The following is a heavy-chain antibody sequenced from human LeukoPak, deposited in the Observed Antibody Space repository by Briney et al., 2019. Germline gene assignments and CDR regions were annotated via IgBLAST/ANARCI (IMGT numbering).Heavy chain of an antibody. V-gene: IGHV3-23*01. Sequence: GGSLRLSCAASGCTFTSYSMSWVRQAPGKGLEWVSGTSDRGDHTYYADSVKGRFTISRDGSKNTLFLQMNSLRAEDTALYFCARKAQYNGHYPLDYWGQGTLVTVSS. D-gene: IGHD1-7*01. CDR3: ARKAQYNGHYPLDY. CDR2: TSDRGDHT. CDR1: GCTFTSYS. J-gene: IGHJ4*02.